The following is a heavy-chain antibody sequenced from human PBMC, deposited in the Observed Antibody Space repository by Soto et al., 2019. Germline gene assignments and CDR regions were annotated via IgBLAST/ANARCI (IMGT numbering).Heavy chain of an antibody. D-gene: IGHD5-12*01. Sequence: PSETMPLTWTVSGGSVSSGSCCWIWIKQPPGKGLEWIGYIYYSGSTNYNPSLKSRVTISVDTSKNQFSLTVTSVTAADTAVYYCARRMVATETFDYWGQGTLVTVSS. J-gene: IGHJ4*02. V-gene: IGHV4-61*01. CDR3: ARRMVATETFDY. CDR1: GGSVSSGSCC. CDR2: IYYSGST.